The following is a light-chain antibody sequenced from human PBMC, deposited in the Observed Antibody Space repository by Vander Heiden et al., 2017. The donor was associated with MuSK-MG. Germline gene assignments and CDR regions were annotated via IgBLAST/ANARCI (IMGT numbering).Light chain of an antibody. CDR1: QSLLHSNGNNC. CDR2: LVS. V-gene: IGKV2-28*01. Sequence: DIVMTQSPLSLPVTPGEPASISCRSSQSLLHSNGNNCLDWFLQKPGQSPQLLIYLVSNRASGVPDRFSGSGSGTDFTLKISRVEADDVGVYYCMQALQTPLTFGGGTKLEIK. J-gene: IGKJ4*01. CDR3: MQALQTPLT.